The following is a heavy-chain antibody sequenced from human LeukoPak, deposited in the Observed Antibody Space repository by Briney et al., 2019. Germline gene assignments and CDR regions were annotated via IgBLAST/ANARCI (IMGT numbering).Heavy chain of an antibody. Sequence: ASVKVSCKVSGYTLTELSMHWVRQAPGKGLEWMGGFDPEDGETIYAQKFQGRVTMTRNTSISTAYMELSSLRSEDTAVYYCARGPPSNSGSYFVVYWGQGTLVTVSS. V-gene: IGHV1-24*01. CDR3: ARGPPSNSGSYFVVY. D-gene: IGHD1-26*01. J-gene: IGHJ4*02. CDR1: GYTLTELS. CDR2: FDPEDGET.